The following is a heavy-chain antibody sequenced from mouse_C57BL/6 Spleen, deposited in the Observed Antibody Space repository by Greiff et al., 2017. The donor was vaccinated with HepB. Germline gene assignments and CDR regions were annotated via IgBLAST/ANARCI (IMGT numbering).Heavy chain of an antibody. V-gene: IGHV1-55*01. Sequence: QVQLQQPGAELVKPGASVKMSCKASGYTFTSYWITWVKQRPGQGLEWIGDIYPGSGSTNYNEKFKSKATLTVDTSSSTAYMQLSSLTSEDSAVYYSARERFTTVVGGYYAMDYWGQGTSVTVSS. J-gene: IGHJ4*01. CDR1: GYTFTSYW. D-gene: IGHD1-1*01. CDR3: ARERFTTVVGGYYAMDY. CDR2: IYPGSGST.